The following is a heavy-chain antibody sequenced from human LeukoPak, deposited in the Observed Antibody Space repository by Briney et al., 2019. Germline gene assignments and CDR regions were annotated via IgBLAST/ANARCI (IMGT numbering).Heavy chain of an antibody. D-gene: IGHD2-21*02. Sequence: GGSLRLSCAASGFTVSSNYMSWVRQAPGKGLEWVSVIYSGGSTYYADSVKGRFTISRDNAKNSLYLQMNSLRAEDTAVYYCARDNSVVVTAIGVYWGQGTLVTVSS. CDR3: ARDNSVVVTAIGVY. V-gene: IGHV3-66*01. CDR2: IYSGGST. CDR1: GFTVSSNY. J-gene: IGHJ4*02.